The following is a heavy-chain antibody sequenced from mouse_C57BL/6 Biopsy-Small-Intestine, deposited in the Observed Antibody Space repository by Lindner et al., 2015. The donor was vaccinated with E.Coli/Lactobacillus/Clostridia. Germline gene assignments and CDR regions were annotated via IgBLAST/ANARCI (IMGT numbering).Heavy chain of an antibody. J-gene: IGHJ3*01. V-gene: IGHV1-62-2*01. CDR1: GYTFTDYT. D-gene: IGHD3-1*01. CDR3: ARHETIGPYFAY. Sequence: VQLQESGAELVKPGASVRLSCKASGYTFTDYTIHWVKQRSGQGLEWIGWFYPGSDSIKFNEKFKDKATLTADKSSSTVYIELSRLTSEDSAVYFCARHETIGPYFAYWGQGDSGHCLC. CDR2: FYPGSDSI.